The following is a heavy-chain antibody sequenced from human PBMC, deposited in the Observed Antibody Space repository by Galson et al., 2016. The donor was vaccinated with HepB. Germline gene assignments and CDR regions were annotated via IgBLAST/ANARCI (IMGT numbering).Heavy chain of an antibody. CDR1: GGSISSSGFY. Sequence: SETLSLTCTVSGGSISSSGFYWGWIRQPPGEGLEWIGSIYHNGGSYYNPSLTSRFTLSVDPSKNQFSLKLTSVTAADTAVYYCARHGGIVVAGTNNWFDPWGQGTLVIVSS. CDR3: ARHGGIVVAGTNNWFDP. D-gene: IGHD6-19*01. V-gene: IGHV4-39*01. J-gene: IGHJ5*02. CDR2: IYHNGGS.